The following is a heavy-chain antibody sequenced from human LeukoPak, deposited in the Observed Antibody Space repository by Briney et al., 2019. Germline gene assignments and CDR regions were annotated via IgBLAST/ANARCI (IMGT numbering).Heavy chain of an antibody. CDR2: ISGSGDRT. D-gene: IGHD1-26*01. CDR1: GFPFSSYW. J-gene: IGHJ4*02. Sequence: GGSLRLSCVASGFPFSSYWMTWVRQAPGKGLEWVSAISGSGDRTHYADSVKGRFTISRDNSKNTLYLQINSLRAEDTAVYYCAKPSSGNYPPTGYWGQGTLVTVSS. CDR3: AKPSSGNYPPTGY. V-gene: IGHV3-23*01.